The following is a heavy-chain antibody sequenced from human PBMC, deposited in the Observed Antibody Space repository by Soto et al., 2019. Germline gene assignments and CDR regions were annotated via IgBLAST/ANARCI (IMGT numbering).Heavy chain of an antibody. J-gene: IGHJ3*02. CDR2: ISTYNGKT. CDR1: GYTLTGHG. D-gene: IGHD1-26*01. CDR3: ARLLTEGATYREDALDM. Sequence: QLQLVQSGGEVKTPAASVKVSCTTSGYTLTGHGISWVRQAPGQGREWMGWISTYNGKTDYAQKFQGRVTMTADTRTSTVYMEVRSLRSDDTAVYYCARLLTEGATYREDALDMWGQGTKVTVSS. V-gene: IGHV1-18*01.